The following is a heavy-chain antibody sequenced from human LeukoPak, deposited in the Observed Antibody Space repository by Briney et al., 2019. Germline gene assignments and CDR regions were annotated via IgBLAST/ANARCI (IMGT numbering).Heavy chain of an antibody. CDR1: GFTFSSFA. Sequence: GGSLRLSCAASGFTFSSFAMSWVRQAPGKGLEWVSAIGYSGGSTYYADSVKGRFTISRDNSKNTLCLQMNSLRAEDTAVYYCAKVRDSSGWYWFDYWGQGTLLTVSS. V-gene: IGHV3-23*01. D-gene: IGHD6-19*01. J-gene: IGHJ4*02. CDR3: AKVRDSSGWYWFDY. CDR2: IGYSGGST.